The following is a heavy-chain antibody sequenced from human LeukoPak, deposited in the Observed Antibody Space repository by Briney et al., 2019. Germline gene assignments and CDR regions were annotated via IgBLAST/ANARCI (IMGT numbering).Heavy chain of an antibody. CDR2: VRYDESTK. CDR1: GFTFSSYG. J-gene: IGHJ4*02. D-gene: IGHD2-2*01. CDR3: AKDIPAAYFDY. Sequence: SGGSLRLSFAASGFTFSSYGMHWVRQAPGKGLEWVAFVRYDESTKFYADSVKGRFTISRDNSKTTLYLQMNSLRAEDTAVYYCAKDIPAAYFDYWGQGTLVTVSS. V-gene: IGHV3-30*02.